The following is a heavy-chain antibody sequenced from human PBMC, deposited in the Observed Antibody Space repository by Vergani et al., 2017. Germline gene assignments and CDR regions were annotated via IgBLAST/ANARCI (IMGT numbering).Heavy chain of an antibody. CDR3: ARDANVLRVLEWLPPFDY. V-gene: IGHV3-48*04. D-gene: IGHD3-3*01. Sequence: EVQLVESGGGLVQPGGSLRLSCAASGFTFSSYSMNWVRQAPGKGLEWVSYISSSSSTIYYADSVKGRFTISRDNAKNSLYLQMNSLRAEDTAVYYCARDANVLRVLEWLPPFDYWGQGTLVTVSS. CDR1: GFTFSSYS. CDR2: ISSSSSTI. J-gene: IGHJ4*02.